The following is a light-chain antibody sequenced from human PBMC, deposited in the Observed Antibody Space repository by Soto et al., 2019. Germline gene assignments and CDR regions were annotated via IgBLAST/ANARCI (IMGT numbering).Light chain of an antibody. V-gene: IGKV3-15*01. CDR2: GAS. CDR1: QSVSSSY. Sequence: EIVLTQSPDTLSLSPGERATLSCSASQSVSSSYLARYQQEPAQGPRLIIHGASARAGGVPPRFSGSGSETDFTLTISSLQSEDAAVYYCQEYYNWPPTWTFGQGTKVDIK. J-gene: IGKJ1*01. CDR3: QEYYNWPPTWT.